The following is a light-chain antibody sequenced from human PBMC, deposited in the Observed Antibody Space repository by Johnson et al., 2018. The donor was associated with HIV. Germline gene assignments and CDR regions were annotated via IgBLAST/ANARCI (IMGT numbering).Light chain of an antibody. CDR3: GTWDTRLNACV. CDR2: ENY. CDR1: SSNIGNNY. Sequence: QSVLTQPPSVSAAPGQKVTVSCSGSSSNIGNNYVSWYQQLPGTAPKLLIYENYKRPSGIPDRFSGSQSGMSATLAITALQPGDEADYYCGTWDTRLNACVLGTGT. J-gene: IGLJ1*01. V-gene: IGLV1-51*02.